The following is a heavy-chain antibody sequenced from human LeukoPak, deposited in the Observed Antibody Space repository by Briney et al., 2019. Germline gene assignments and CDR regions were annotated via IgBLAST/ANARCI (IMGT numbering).Heavy chain of an antibody. D-gene: IGHD3-16*01. CDR1: GFPFGGFW. CDR2: INHNGNVN. Sequence: PGGSLRLSCAALGFPFGGFWLNGAGRPPGKGLEWVASINHNGNVNYYVDSVKGRFTISRDNAKNSLYLQMSNLRAEDTAVYFCARGGGLDVWGQGATVTVSS. CDR3: ARGGGLDV. J-gene: IGHJ6*02. V-gene: IGHV3-7*03.